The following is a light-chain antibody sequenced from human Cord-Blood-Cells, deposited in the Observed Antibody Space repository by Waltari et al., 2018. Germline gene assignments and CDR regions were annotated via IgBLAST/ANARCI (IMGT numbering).Light chain of an antibody. J-gene: IGLJ3*02. CDR3: CSYAGSSTWV. Sequence: QSITISCTGTSSDVGSYNLVSWYQQHPGQAPKLMIYEGSKRPSGVSNRFSGSKSGNTASLTISGLQAEDEADYYCCSYAGSSTWVFGGGTKLTVL. CDR2: EGS. CDR1: SSDVGSYNL. V-gene: IGLV2-23*01.